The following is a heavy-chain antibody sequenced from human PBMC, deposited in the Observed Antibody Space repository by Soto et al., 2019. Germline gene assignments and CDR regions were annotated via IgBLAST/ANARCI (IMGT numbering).Heavy chain of an antibody. CDR3: AKDPVVGTRRAFDI. CDR1: GFTFSNFA. CDR2: ISGSGGST. J-gene: IGHJ3*02. V-gene: IGHV3-23*01. Sequence: EVQLLESGGGLVQPGGSLRLSCAASGFTFSNFAMNWVRQAPGKGLEWVSAISGSGGSTYYADSVKGRFTIPRDNSKNPLYLQMNSLRAEDTAVYYCAKDPVVGTRRAFDIWGQGTMVTVSS. D-gene: IGHD1-26*01.